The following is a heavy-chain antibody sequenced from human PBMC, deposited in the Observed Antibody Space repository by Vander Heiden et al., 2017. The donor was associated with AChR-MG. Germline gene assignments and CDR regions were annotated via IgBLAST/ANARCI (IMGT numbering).Heavy chain of an antibody. D-gene: IGHD3-10*01. CDR1: GGTFSSYA. CDR3: AGENYYGSGSYSERNWFDP. Sequence: QVQLVQSGAEVKKPGSSVTVSCKASGGTFSSYAISWVRQAPGQGLEWMGGIIPIFGTANYAQKFQGRVTITADEATSTAYMELSSLRSEDTAVYDCAGENYYGSGSYSERNWFDPWGQGTLVTVSS. CDR2: IIPIFGTA. J-gene: IGHJ5*02. V-gene: IGHV1-69*01.